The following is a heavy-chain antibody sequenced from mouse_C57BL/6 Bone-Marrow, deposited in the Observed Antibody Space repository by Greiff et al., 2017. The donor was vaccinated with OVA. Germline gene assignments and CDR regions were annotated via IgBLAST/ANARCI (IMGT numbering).Heavy chain of an antibody. CDR1: GYTFTSYW. D-gene: IGHD1-1*01. V-gene: IGHV1-55*01. Sequence: QVQLQQPGAELVKPGASVKMSCKASGYTFTSYWINWVKQRPGQGLEWIGDIYPGSGSTNYNEKFKSKATLTVDTSSSTAYMQLSSLTSEDSAVYYCARDYGSLSWFAYWGQGTLVTVSA. J-gene: IGHJ3*01. CDR2: IYPGSGST. CDR3: ARDYGSLSWFAY.